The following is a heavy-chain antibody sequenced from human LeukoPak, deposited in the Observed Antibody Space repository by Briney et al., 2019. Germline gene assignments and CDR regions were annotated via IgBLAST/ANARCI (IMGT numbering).Heavy chain of an antibody. V-gene: IGHV5-51*01. CDR2: IYPGDSDT. J-gene: IGHJ5*02. CDR1: GYKFTNFW. D-gene: IGHD5-18*01. Sequence: GESLKISCKGVGYKFTNFWIGWVRQMPGKGLEWMGIIYPGDSDTRYSPSFQGQVTISADKSISTAYLQWSSLKASDTAMYYCARQEAVDTAMSWGQGTLVTVSS. CDR3: ARQEAVDTAMS.